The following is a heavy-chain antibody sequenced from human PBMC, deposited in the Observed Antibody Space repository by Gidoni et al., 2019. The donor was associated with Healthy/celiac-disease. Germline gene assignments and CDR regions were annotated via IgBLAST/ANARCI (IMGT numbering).Heavy chain of an antibody. J-gene: IGHJ2*01. CDR1: GFTFGSYW. D-gene: IGHD3-16*02. Sequence: EVQLVESGGGLVQPGGSLRLSCAASGFTFGSYWMSWVRQAPGKGLEWVANIKQDGSEKYYVDSVKGRFTISRDNAKNSLYLQMNSLRAEDTAVYYCARDPYYDYIWGSYRYWYFDLWGRGTLVTVSS. V-gene: IGHV3-7*03. CDR3: ARDPYYDYIWGSYRYWYFDL. CDR2: IKQDGSEK.